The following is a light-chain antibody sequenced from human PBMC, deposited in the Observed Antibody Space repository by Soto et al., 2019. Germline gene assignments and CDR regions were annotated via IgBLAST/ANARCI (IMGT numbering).Light chain of an antibody. J-gene: IGLJ2*01. V-gene: IGLV2-14*01. CDR2: EVS. CDR3: NSFTTSDTWV. CDR1: SSDVGAYNF. Sequence: QSALTQPASVSGSPGQSITIFCTGTSSDVGAYNFVSWYQQHPGRAPKLMIYEVSNRPSGVSIRFSGSKSGNTASLTISGLQAEDEADYYCNSFTTSDTWVFGGGTKVTVL.